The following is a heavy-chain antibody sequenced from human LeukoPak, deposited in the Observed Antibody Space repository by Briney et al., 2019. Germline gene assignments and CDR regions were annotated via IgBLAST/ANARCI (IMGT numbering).Heavy chain of an antibody. CDR1: GFTFSDKY. D-gene: IGHD4-17*01. CDR2: IDGSGSTM. V-gene: IGHV3-11*01. Sequence: GGSLRLSRAASGFTFSDKYMTWIRQAPGKGLEWLAHIDGSGSTMYYANSVKGRFTISRDNRKKSLSLQLNSLRAGDTAIYYCAGLFPTVTPWFDPWGQGTLVTVSS. J-gene: IGHJ5*02. CDR3: AGLFPTVTPWFDP.